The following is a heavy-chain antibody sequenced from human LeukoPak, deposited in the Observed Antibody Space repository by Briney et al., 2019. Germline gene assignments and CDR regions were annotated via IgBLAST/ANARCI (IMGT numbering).Heavy chain of an antibody. D-gene: IGHD2-21*02. CDR3: AKDRAVVTSSLSNWFDP. V-gene: IGHV1-2*02. CDR1: GYTFTGYY. J-gene: IGHJ5*02. Sequence: ASVKVSCKASGYTFTGYYIHWVRQAPGQGLEWMGWINPKSGGTDYTQKSQGRVTMTRDTSIRTAYMELSSLRSDDTAVYYCAKDRAVVTSSLSNWFDPWGQGTLVTVSS. CDR2: INPKSGGT.